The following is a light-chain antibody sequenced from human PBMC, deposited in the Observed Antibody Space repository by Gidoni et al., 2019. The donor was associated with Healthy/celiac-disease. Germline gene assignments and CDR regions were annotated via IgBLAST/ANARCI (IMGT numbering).Light chain of an antibody. J-gene: IGKJ5*01. Sequence: ELVMPQSPATLSVSPGERATLSCRASQSVSSNLAWYQQKPGQAPRLLIYGASTRAIGIPARFSGSGSGTEFTLTISSLQSEDFAVYYCQQYNNWPPRITFGQGTRLEIK. CDR2: GAS. CDR3: QQYNNWPPRIT. V-gene: IGKV3D-15*01. CDR1: QSVSSN.